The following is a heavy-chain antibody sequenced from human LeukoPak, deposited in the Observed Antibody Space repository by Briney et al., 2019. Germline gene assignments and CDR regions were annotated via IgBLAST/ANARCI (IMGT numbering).Heavy chain of an antibody. CDR1: GYTFTSYG. V-gene: IGHV1-18*01. CDR2: ISAYNGNT. D-gene: IGHD4-17*01. J-gene: IGHJ3*02. Sequence: GASVKVSCKASGYTFTSYGISWVRQAPGQGLEWMGWISAYNGNTNYAQKLQGRVTMTTDTSTSTAYMELRSLRSDDTAVYYCASTTVNPYSGAFDIWGQGTMVTVSS. CDR3: ASTTVNPYSGAFDI.